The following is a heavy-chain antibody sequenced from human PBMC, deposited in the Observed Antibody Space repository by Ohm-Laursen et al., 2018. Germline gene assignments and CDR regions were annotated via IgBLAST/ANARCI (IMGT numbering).Heavy chain of an antibody. Sequence: GTLSLTCSVSGDSFRSYYWTWVRQPPGKGLEWIGYIYYSGSTNYKPSLKSRVTISVDSSKNQFSLNLTSVTAADTAVYYCARGAAPNYWGQGTLVTVSS. CDR3: ARGAAPNY. D-gene: IGHD6-6*01. V-gene: IGHV4-59*01. CDR2: IYYSGST. J-gene: IGHJ4*02. CDR1: GDSFRSYY.